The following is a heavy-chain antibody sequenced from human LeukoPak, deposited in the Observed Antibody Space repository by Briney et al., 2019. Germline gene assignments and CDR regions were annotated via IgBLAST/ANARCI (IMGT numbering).Heavy chain of an antibody. V-gene: IGHV1-69*06. Sequence: VASVKVSCKASGGTFSSYAISWVRQAPGQGLEWMGGIIPIFGTANYAQKFQGRVTITADKSTSTAYMELSSLRSEDTAVYYCAKTSTGPNYYYYYYMDVWGKGTTVTVSS. CDR1: GGTFSSYA. J-gene: IGHJ6*03. CDR3: AKTSTGPNYYYYYYMDV. D-gene: IGHD1-1*01. CDR2: IIPIFGTA.